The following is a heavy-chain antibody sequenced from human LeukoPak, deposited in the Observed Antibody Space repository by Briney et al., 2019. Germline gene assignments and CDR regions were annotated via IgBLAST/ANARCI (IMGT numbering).Heavy chain of an antibody. Sequence: PGGSLRLSCAASGFTFRTYGMHWVRQAPGKGLEWVAFIRNDGSKKHYADSVKGRFTISRDNSKNTVYLQMNSLTAEDTAVHYCAKAGASGLGFWGRGTLVTVSS. CDR1: GFTFRTYG. D-gene: IGHD4/OR15-4a*01. CDR2: IRNDGSKK. CDR3: AKAGASGLGF. J-gene: IGHJ4*02. V-gene: IGHV3-30*02.